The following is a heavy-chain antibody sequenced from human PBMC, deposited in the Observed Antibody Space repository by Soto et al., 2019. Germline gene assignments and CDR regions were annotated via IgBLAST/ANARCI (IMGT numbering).Heavy chain of an antibody. V-gene: IGHV4-39*01. Sequence: WETLSLTCSVSGASTSSSSYYWGWIRQPPGKGLEWIGNINYSGSTYYNPSLKSRVTISVDTSKNQFSLNLSSVTAADTAVYYCARTYYGGPGYWGQGTLVTVS. CDR2: INYSGST. CDR1: GASTSSSSYY. J-gene: IGHJ4*02. CDR3: ARTYYGGPGY. D-gene: IGHD4-17*01.